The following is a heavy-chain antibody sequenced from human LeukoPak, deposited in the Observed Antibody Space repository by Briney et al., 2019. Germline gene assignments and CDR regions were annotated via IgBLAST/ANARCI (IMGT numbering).Heavy chain of an antibody. J-gene: IGHJ4*02. Sequence: ASVKVSCKASGYTFTGYYMHWVRQAPGQGLEWMGWINPNSGGINYAQKFQGRVTMTRDTSISTAYMELSRLRSDDMAVYYCARGGEMATMPVYWGQGTLVTVSS. CDR3: ARGGEMATMPVY. V-gene: IGHV1-2*02. D-gene: IGHD5-24*01. CDR2: INPNSGGI. CDR1: GYTFTGYY.